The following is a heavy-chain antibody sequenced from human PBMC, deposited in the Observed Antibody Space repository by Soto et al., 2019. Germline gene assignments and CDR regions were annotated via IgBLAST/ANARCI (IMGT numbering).Heavy chain of an antibody. CDR3: ARGPGYSSSWYRAFDI. CDR2: IYPGDSDT. V-gene: IGHV5-51*01. Sequence: PGESLKISCKGSGYSFTSYWIGWVRQMPGKGLEWMGIIYPGDSDTRYSPSFQGQVTISADKSISTAYLQWSSLKASDTAMYYCARGPGYSSSWYRAFDIWGQGTMVTVSS. J-gene: IGHJ3*02. CDR1: GYSFTSYW. D-gene: IGHD6-13*01.